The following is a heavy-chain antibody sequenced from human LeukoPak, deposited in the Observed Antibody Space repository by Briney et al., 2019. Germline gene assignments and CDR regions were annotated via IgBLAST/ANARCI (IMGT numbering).Heavy chain of an antibody. D-gene: IGHD4-17*01. CDR2: ISYDGSNK. J-gene: IGHJ4*02. Sequence: GRSLRLSCAASGFTFSSYGMHWVRQAPGKGLEWVAVISYDGSNKYYADSVKGRFTISRDNAKNSLYLQMNSLRAEDTAVYYCAREPDYGDEYYFDYWGQGTLVTVSS. CDR3: AREPDYGDEYYFDY. CDR1: GFTFSSYG. V-gene: IGHV3-30*03.